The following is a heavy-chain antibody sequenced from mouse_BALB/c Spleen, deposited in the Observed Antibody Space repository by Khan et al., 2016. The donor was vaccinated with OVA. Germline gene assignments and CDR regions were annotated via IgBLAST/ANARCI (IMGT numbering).Heavy chain of an antibody. CDR1: GYSFTNYI. D-gene: IGHD1-1*01. J-gene: IGHJ3*01. CDR2: INPYNDGT. V-gene: IGHV1S136*01. Sequence: VQLQQSGPDLVKPSPSVSISCNASGYSFTNYIIHWVNQKPGQGLEWMGYINPYNDGTKYNANFKGQATLTSDTSSNPFYLQFSGLTPEDSAISYCTSYYGSSFWFDYWGQGTLVTVSA. CDR3: TSYYGSSFWFDY.